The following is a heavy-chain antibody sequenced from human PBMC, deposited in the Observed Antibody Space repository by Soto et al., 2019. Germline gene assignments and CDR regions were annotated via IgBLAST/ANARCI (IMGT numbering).Heavy chain of an antibody. V-gene: IGHV1-18*01. CDR2: ISAYNGNT. CDR1: GYTFTSYG. D-gene: IGHD4-17*01. J-gene: IGHJ6*02. CDR3: ARANDYGEYYYYGMDD. Sequence: QVQLVQSGAEVKKPGASVKVSCKASGYTFTSYGISWVRQAPGQGLEWMGWISAYNGNTNYAQKLQGRVTMTTDTPTSTDYMELRSLRSDDTAGYYCARANDYGEYYYYGMDDWGQGTTVTGSS.